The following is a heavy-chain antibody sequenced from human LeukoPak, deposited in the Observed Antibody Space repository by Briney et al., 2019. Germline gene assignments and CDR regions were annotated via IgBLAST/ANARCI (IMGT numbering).Heavy chain of an antibody. J-gene: IGHJ4*02. CDR1: GFTFSSHA. CDR3: AKDLIRGVAAAGFDY. Sequence: GGSLRLSCAASGFTFSSHAMSWVRQAPGKGLEWVSAISGSGGSTYYADSVKGRFTISRDNSKNTLYLQMNSLRAEDTAVYYCAKDLIRGVAAAGFDYWGQGTLVTVSS. V-gene: IGHV3-23*01. D-gene: IGHD6-13*01. CDR2: ISGSGGST.